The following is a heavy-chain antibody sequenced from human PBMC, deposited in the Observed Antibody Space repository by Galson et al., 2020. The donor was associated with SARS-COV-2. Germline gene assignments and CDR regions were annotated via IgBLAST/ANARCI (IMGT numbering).Heavy chain of an antibody. CDR3: ARSGGYSSPFKV. V-gene: IGHV4-59*01. CDR2: TYYSGST. D-gene: IGHD5-18*01. CDR1: GGSINNYY. Sequence: SETLSLTCTVSGGSINNYYWSWIRQPPGEGLEWIGYTYYSGSTNYNPSLKSRVTISVDTSKNQFSLKLSSVTAADTAVYYCARSGGYSSPFKVWGQGTLVTVSS. J-gene: IGHJ4*02.